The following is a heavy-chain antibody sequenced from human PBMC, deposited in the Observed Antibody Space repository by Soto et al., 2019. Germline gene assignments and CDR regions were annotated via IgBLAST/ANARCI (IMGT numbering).Heavy chain of an antibody. CDR3: TTDRRKTTVTYHPLSYYYYYGMDV. D-gene: IGHD4-17*01. J-gene: IGHJ6*02. V-gene: IGHV3-15*07. CDR2: IKSKTDGGTT. Sequence: GGSLRLSCAASGFTFSNAWMNWVRQAPGKGLEWVGRIKSKTDGGTTDYAAPVKGRFTISRDDSKNTLYLQMNSLKTEDTAVYYCTTDRRKTTVTYHPLSYYYYYGMDVWGQGTTVTVSS. CDR1: GFTFSNAW.